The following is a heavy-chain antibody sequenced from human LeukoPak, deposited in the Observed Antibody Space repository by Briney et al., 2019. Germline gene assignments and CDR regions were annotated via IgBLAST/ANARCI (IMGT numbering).Heavy chain of an antibody. CDR3: AKSGGSSGWSNYYYYYMDV. D-gene: IGHD6-19*01. V-gene: IGHV1-69*06. CDR1: GGTFSSYA. J-gene: IGHJ6*03. Sequence: SVKVSCKASGGTFSSYAISWVRQAPGQGLEWMGGIIPIFGTANYAQKFQGRVTITADKSTSTAYMELSSLRSDDTAVYYCAKSGGSSGWSNYYYYYMDVWGKGTTVTVSS. CDR2: IIPIFGTA.